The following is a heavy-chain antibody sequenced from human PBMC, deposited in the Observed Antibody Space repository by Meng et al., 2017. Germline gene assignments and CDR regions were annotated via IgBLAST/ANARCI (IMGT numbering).Heavy chain of an antibody. CDR3: ARVTARKLQLSDLSYYYGMDD. Sequence: GESLKISCAASGFTFSSYGMHWVRQAPGKGLEWVAVIWYDGSNKYYADSVKGRFTISRDNSKNTLYLQMNSLRAEDTAVYYCARVTARKLQLSDLSYYYGMDDWGQGTTVTCSS. CDR2: IWYDGSNK. J-gene: IGHJ6*01. V-gene: IGHV3-33*01. CDR1: GFTFSSYG. D-gene: IGHD5-18*01.